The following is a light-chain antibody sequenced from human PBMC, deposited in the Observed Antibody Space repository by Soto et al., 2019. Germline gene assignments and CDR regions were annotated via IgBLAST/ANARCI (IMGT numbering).Light chain of an antibody. CDR3: QQYGSSPKT. CDR2: GAS. J-gene: IGKJ1*01. Sequence: ILLTQSPGTLPLSAGERATLSCRASQSVSSSYLAWYQQKPGQAPRLLMYGASSRATGIPERFSGSGSGTDFTLTISRLEPEDVEVYYCQQYGSSPKTFGQGTKVDIK. V-gene: IGKV3-20*01. CDR1: QSVSSSY.